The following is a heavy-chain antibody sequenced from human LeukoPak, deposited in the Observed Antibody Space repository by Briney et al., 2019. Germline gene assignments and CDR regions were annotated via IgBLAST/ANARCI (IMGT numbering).Heavy chain of an antibody. V-gene: IGHV3-21*01. CDR2: ISSSSSYI. CDR1: GFTFSSYS. CDR3: ARSNVDTAMVKDDYYYMDV. J-gene: IGHJ6*03. Sequence: GGFLTLSCAASGFTFSSYSMNWVRQAPGKGLEWVSSISSSSSYIYYADSVKGRFTISRDNAKNSLYLQMNSLRAEDTAVYYCARSNVDTAMVKDDYYYMDVWGKGTTVTVSS. D-gene: IGHD5-18*01.